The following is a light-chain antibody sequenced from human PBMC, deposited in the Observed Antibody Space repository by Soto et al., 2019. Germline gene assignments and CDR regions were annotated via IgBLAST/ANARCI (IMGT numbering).Light chain of an antibody. CDR3: EQYGSTPLT. J-gene: IGKJ4*01. CDR2: DAS. CDR1: QSVGNNY. Sequence: EIVLTQSPGTLSLSPGERATLSCRASQSVGNNYLAWYQQKPGQAPRFLIYDASSRATGTPDRFSSSGSGTDFTLTISRLEPEDFAVYYCEQYGSTPLTFGGGTKVEIK. V-gene: IGKV3-20*01.